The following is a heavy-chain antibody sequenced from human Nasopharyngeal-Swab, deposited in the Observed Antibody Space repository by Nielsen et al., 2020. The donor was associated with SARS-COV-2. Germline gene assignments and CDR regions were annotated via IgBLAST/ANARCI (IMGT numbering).Heavy chain of an antibody. CDR1: GGTFSSYA. CDR2: IIPIFGTA. V-gene: IGHV1-69*06. Sequence: SVKVPCKASGGTFSSYAISWVRQAPGQGLEWMGGIIPIFGTANYAQKFQGRVTITADKPTSTAYMELSSLRSEDTAVYYCARDRIEITIFGVVYYGMDVWGQGTTVTVSS. CDR3: ARDRIEITIFGVVYYGMDV. D-gene: IGHD3-3*01. J-gene: IGHJ6*02.